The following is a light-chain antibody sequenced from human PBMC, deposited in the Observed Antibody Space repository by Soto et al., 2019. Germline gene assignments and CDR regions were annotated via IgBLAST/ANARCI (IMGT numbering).Light chain of an antibody. J-gene: IGKJ1*01. CDR2: GAS. Sequence: EIVLTQSPGTLSLSPGERATLSCRASQSVSSSYLAWYQQKPGRAPRLLIYGASSRATGIPDRFSGSGSETDFTLTISRLEPEDFAVDYCQQYGSSPWTFGQGTKVEIK. CDR3: QQYGSSPWT. V-gene: IGKV3-20*01. CDR1: QSVSSSY.